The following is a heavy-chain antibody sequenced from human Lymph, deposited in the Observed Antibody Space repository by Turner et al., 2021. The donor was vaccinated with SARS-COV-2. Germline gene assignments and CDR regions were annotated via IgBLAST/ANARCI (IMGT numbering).Heavy chain of an antibody. CDR1: GFNFSNAW. J-gene: IGHJ4*02. V-gene: IGHV3-15*01. Sequence: EVQLVESGGGLVKPGGYLSISCAASGFNFSNAWMSEVRQGPGKGLELVGRIKTKTDGGTTYYASPDKGKFTISRYDLKNTLDLQMNSLKTEDTAVYYGTTHSVPDYWGQGTLVTVSS. CDR2: IKTKTDGGTT. CDR3: TTHSVPDY. D-gene: IGHD2-2*01.